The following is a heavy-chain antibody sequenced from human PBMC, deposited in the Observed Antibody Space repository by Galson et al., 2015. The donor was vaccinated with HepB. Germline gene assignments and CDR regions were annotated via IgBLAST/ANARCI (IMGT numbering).Heavy chain of an antibody. Sequence: SLRLSCAASGSILSSYSMNWVRQAPGKGLEWVSSMSSSTNYIYYADSVKGRFTVSIDNAKNSLFLQMNSLRADDTAVYYCATNTPVAVMRASGMDVWGQGTAVTVSS. CDR3: ATNTPVAVMRASGMDV. CDR2: MSSSTNYI. CDR1: GSILSSYS. D-gene: IGHD2-15*01. V-gene: IGHV3-21*01. J-gene: IGHJ6*02.